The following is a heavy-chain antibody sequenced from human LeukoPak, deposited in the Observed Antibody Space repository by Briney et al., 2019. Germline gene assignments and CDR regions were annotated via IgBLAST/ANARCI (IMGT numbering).Heavy chain of an antibody. V-gene: IGHV3-30*18. CDR1: GFTFSSYG. CDR2: ISYDGSNK. J-gene: IGHJ4*02. Sequence: PGGSLRLSCAASGFTFSSYGMHWVRQAPGKGLEWVAVISYDGSNKYYADSVKGRFTISRDNSKNTLYLQMNSLRAEDTAVYYCAKEDLIAADYWGQGTLVTVSS. CDR3: AKEDLIAADY. D-gene: IGHD2-15*01.